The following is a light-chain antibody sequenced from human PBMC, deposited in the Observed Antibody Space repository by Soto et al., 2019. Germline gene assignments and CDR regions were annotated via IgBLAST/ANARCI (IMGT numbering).Light chain of an antibody. CDR1: QSISSY. J-gene: IGKJ2*01. CDR3: QQSYSTLYT. Sequence: DIQMTQSPSSLSASVGDRVTITCRASQSISSYLDWYQQKPGKAPKLLIYAASSLQSGVPSRFSGSGSGTDFTLTISSLQHEDFASYYCQQSYSTLYTFGQGTKVEIK. CDR2: AAS. V-gene: IGKV1-39*01.